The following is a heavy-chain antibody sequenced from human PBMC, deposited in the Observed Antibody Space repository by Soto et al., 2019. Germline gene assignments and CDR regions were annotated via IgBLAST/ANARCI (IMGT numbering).Heavy chain of an antibody. CDR2: INHSGST. V-gene: IGHV4-34*01. D-gene: IGHD6-13*01. CDR3: ARRHSSSWYGIDY. CDR1: GGSFSGYY. Sequence: SLTCAVYGGSFSGYYWSWIRQPPGKGLEWIGEINHSGSTNYNPSLKSRVTISVDTSKNQFSLKLSSVTAADTAVYYCARRHSSSWYGIDYWGQGTLVTVSS. J-gene: IGHJ4*02.